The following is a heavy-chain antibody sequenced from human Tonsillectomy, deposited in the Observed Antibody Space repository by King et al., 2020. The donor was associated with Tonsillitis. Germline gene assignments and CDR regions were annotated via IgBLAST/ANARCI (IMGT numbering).Heavy chain of an antibody. CDR2: IRSKAYGGTT. CDR1: GFTFGDYA. D-gene: IGHD3-9*01. V-gene: IGHV3-49*04. Sequence: QLVQSGGVSVQPGRSLRLSCTASGFTFGDYAMNWVRQAPGKGLEWVGFIRSKAYGGTTEYAASVKGRFTISRDDSKSIAYLQMNSLISEDTAVYYCTRGPVGLTKLNPGKDYWGQGTLVTVSS. J-gene: IGHJ4*02. CDR3: TRGPVGLTKLNPGKDY.